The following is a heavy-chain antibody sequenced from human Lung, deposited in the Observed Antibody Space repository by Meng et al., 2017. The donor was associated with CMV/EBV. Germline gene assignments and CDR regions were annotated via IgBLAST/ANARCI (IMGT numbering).Heavy chain of an antibody. J-gene: IGHJ3*02. Sequence: SCAASGFIFSSYSMNWVRQAPGKGLEWVSYISTSSSTKYYADSVKGRFTISRDNAKNSLYLQMNSLRAEDTAVYYCANDAFDIWGQGTRVTV. V-gene: IGHV3-48*04. CDR2: ISTSSSTK. CDR3: ANDAFDI. CDR1: GFIFSSYS.